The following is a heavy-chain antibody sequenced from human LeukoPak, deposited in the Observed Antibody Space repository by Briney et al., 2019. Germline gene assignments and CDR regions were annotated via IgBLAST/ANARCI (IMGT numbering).Heavy chain of an antibody. Sequence: KPGGSLRLSCAASGFTFSSYSMNWVRQAPGKGLEWVSSISSSSSYIYYADSVKGRFTISRDNAKNSLYLQMNSLRAEDTAVYYCARFRTHYYDSSARDYWGQGTLVTVSS. D-gene: IGHD3-22*01. J-gene: IGHJ4*02. CDR1: GFTFSSYS. CDR3: ARFRTHYYDSSARDY. V-gene: IGHV3-21*01. CDR2: ISSSSSYI.